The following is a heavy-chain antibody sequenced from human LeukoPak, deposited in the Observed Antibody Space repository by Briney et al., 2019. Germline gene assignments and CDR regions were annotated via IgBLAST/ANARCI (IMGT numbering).Heavy chain of an antibody. CDR2: IIPILGTA. CDR1: GGTFSSYA. CDR3: ARGGTMVRGVIRPFDY. V-gene: IGHV1-69*04. Sequence: ASVKVSCKASGGTFSSYAISWVRQAPGLGLEWMGRIIPILGTANYAQKFQGRVTITADKSTSTAYMELSSLRSEDTAVYYCARGGTMVRGVIRPFDYWGQGTLVTVSS. D-gene: IGHD3-10*01. J-gene: IGHJ4*02.